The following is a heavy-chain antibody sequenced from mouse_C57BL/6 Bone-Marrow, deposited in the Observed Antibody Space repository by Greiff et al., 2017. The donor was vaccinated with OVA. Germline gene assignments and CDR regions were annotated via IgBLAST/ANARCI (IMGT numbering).Heavy chain of an antibody. Sequence: EVQLQQSGPELVKPGASVKISCKASGYTFTDYYMNWVKQSHGKSLEWIGDINPNNGGTSYNQKFKGKATLTVDKSSSTAYMELRSLTSEDSAVYYCVPFITPDYWGQGTTLTVSS. CDR2: INPNNGGT. V-gene: IGHV1-26*01. D-gene: IGHD1-1*01. J-gene: IGHJ2*01. CDR1: GYTFTDYY. CDR3: VPFITPDY.